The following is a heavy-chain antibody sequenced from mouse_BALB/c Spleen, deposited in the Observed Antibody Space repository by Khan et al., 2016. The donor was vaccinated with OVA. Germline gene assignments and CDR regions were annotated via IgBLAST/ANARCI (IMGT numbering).Heavy chain of an antibody. D-gene: IGHD1-1*01. CDR1: GFTFSKYA. CDR3: SRVYFGYFDY. J-gene: IGHJ2*01. Sequence: EVELVEPGGGLVKPGDSLKLSCAASGFTFSKYAMSWVRQTPEKRLEWVATISSGGGSSISYPDSVKGRFTIFRDNAKNTLYLQRSSRRSEDTAMYYCSRVYFGYFDYWGQGTTLTVSS. CDR2: ISSGGGSSI. V-gene: IGHV5-9-3*01.